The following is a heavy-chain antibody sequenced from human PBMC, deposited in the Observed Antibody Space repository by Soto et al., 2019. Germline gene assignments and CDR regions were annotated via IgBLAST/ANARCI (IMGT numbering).Heavy chain of an antibody. CDR3: ARDLRCSGGSCYLDLGCYFDY. D-gene: IGHD2-15*01. V-gene: IGHV3-21*01. CDR1: GFTFSSYS. J-gene: IGHJ4*02. Sequence: EVQLVESGGGLVKPGGSLRLSCAASGFTFSSYSMNWVRQAPGKGLEWVSSISSSSSYIYYADSVKGRFTISRDNAKNSLYLQMNSLRAEDTAVYYCARDLRCSGGSCYLDLGCYFDYWGQGTLVTVSS. CDR2: ISSSSSYI.